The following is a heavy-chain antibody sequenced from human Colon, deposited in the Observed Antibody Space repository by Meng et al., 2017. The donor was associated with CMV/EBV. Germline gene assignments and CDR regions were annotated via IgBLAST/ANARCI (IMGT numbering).Heavy chain of an antibody. Sequence: SETLSLTCTVSGGSVTNSGFYYWSWIRQPPGKRLEWIGYIYYSGTTTYNPPLKNRVAISLDRSRNQFSLRLTSVTAADTALYYCAREKGKLALDTHYGVDVWGQGTTVTVSS. CDR3: AREKGKLALDTHYGVDV. CDR1: GGSVTNSGFYY. CDR2: IYYSGTT. D-gene: IGHD1-7*01. J-gene: IGHJ6*02. V-gene: IGHV4-61*01.